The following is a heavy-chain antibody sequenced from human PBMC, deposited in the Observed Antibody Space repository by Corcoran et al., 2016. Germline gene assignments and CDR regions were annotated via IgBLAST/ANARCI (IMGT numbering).Heavy chain of an antibody. J-gene: IGHJ6*02. Sequence: EVQLVESGGGLVQPGRSLRLSCTASGFTFGDYAMSWFRQAPGKGLEWVGFIRSKAYGGTTEYAASVKGRFTISRDDSKSIAYLQMNSLKTEDTAVYYWTRDYYDSSADYGMDVWGQGTTVTVSS. CDR1: GFTFGDYA. V-gene: IGHV3-49*03. CDR2: IRSKAYGGTT. CDR3: TRDYYDSSADYGMDV. D-gene: IGHD3-22*01.